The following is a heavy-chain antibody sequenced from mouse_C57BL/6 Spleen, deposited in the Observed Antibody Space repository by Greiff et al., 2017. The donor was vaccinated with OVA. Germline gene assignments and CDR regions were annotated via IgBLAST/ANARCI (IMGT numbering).Heavy chain of an antibody. Sequence: VQLQQSGAELVKPGASVKMSCKASGYTFTSYWITWVKQRPGQGLEWIGDIYPGSGSTNYNEKFKSKATLTVDTSSSTAYMQLSSLTSEDSAVYYCARGITTVVASYYFDYWGQGTTLTVSS. CDR2: IYPGSGST. D-gene: IGHD1-1*01. CDR3: ARGITTVVASYYFDY. V-gene: IGHV1-55*01. J-gene: IGHJ2*01. CDR1: GYTFTSYW.